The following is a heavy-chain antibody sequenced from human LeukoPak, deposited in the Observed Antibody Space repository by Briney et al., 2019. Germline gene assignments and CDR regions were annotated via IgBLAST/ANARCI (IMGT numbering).Heavy chain of an antibody. J-gene: IGHJ5*02. D-gene: IGHD1-1*01. CDR1: GGSISSSSHS. CDR3: AQSLGGGNWIGNWFDP. Sequence: SETLSLTCTVSGGSISSSSHSWGWIRQPPGKGLEWTGTIYYTGRTYYNPSLESRLTISVDTSKNQFSLKLTSVTAADTAIYYCAQSLGGGNWIGNWFDPWGQGTLVTVPS. V-gene: IGHV4-39*01. CDR2: IYYTGRT.